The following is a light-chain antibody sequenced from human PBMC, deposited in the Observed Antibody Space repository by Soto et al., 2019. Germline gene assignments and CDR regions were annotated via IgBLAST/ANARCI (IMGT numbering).Light chain of an antibody. CDR1: ISNIGSNY. J-gene: IGLJ1*01. CDR2: MNN. Sequence: QSVLTQPPSSSGTPVQRVTISCSGSISNIGSNYVYWYQQLPGTAPKLLIYMNNQRPSGVPDRFSSSKSATSASLAISGLRSEDEADYYCAAWDDSLSGSYVFGTGTKVTVL. CDR3: AAWDDSLSGSYV. V-gene: IGLV1-47*01.